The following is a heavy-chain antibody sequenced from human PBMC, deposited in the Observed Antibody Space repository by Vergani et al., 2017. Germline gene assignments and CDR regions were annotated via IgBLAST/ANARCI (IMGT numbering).Heavy chain of an antibody. V-gene: IGHV1-8*01. CDR3: ARGGGSYVYYYYYGMDV. D-gene: IGHD2-15*01. Sequence: QVQLVQSGAEVKKPGASVKVSCKASGYTFTSYDINWVRQATGQGLEWRGWMNPNSGNTGYAQKFQGRVTMTRNTSISTAYMELSSLRAAYTTVYYCARGGGSYVYYYYYGMDVWGQGTTVTVSS. CDR2: MNPNSGNT. CDR1: GYTFTSYD. J-gene: IGHJ6*02.